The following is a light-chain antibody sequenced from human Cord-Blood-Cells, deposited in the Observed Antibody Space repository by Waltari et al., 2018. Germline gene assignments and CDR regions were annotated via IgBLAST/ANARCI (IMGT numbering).Light chain of an antibody. Sequence: DIQMPQSPSSLSAYVGDRVTITCRASQSISSYLNWYQQKPGTAPKLLIYAASSLQSGVPSRFSGSGSGTDFTLTISSLQPEDFATYYCQQSYSTPQLTFGGGTKVEIK. CDR2: AAS. V-gene: IGKV1-39*01. CDR1: QSISSY. J-gene: IGKJ4*01. CDR3: QQSYSTPQLT.